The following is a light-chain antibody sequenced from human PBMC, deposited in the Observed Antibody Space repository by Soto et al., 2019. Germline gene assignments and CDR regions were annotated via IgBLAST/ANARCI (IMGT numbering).Light chain of an antibody. Sequence: EIGMTQSPATLSVSPGERATLSCRASESVSSNLAWYQQKPGQAPRLLIYGASTRATGIPARFSGSGSGTEFTLTISSLQSVDFALYYCQQYNNWLTFGGGTKVEIK. CDR3: QQYNNWLT. V-gene: IGKV3-15*01. CDR1: ESVSSN. CDR2: GAS. J-gene: IGKJ4*01.